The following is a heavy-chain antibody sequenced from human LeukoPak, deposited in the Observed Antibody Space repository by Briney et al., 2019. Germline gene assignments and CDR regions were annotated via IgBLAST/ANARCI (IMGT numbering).Heavy chain of an antibody. CDR3: ARGISSSGWLYDY. V-gene: IGHV3-21*01. CDR2: ISTSSSYI. J-gene: IGHJ4*02. Sequence: GGSLRLSCAASGFTFSSYSMNWVRQAPGKGLEWVSSISTSSSYIYYADSVKGRFTISRDNAKNSLYLQMNSLRAEDTAVYYCARGISSSGWLYDYWGQGTLVTVSS. D-gene: IGHD6-19*01. CDR1: GFTFSSYS.